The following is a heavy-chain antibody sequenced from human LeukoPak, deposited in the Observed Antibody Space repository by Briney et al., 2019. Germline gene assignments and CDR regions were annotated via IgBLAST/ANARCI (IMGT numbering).Heavy chain of an antibody. CDR1: GYTFTRYA. CDR3: ARGPPSALLYCRSGSCYSGLFDP. V-gene: IGHV1-3*01. Sequence: VASVKVSCKASGYTFTRYAMHWVRQAPGQRLEWMGWINAGNGDTKYSQKFQGRVTITRDTSASTAYMELSSLRSEDTAVYFCARGPPSALLYCRSGSCYSGLFDPWGQGTLVTVSS. CDR2: INAGNGDT. D-gene: IGHD2-15*01. J-gene: IGHJ5*02.